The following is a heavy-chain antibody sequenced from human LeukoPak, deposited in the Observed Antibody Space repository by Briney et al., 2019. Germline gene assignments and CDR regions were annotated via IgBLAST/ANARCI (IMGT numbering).Heavy chain of an antibody. CDR3: ARDRFEYSSSSDY. V-gene: IGHV3-21*01. Sequence: GGSLRLSCAASGFTFSSYAMSWVRQAPGKGLEWVSSISSSSSYIYYADSVKGRFTISRDNAKNSLYLQMNSLRAEDTAVYYCARDRFEYSSSSDYWGQGTLVTVSS. D-gene: IGHD6-6*01. CDR1: GFTFSSYA. J-gene: IGHJ4*02. CDR2: ISSSSSYI.